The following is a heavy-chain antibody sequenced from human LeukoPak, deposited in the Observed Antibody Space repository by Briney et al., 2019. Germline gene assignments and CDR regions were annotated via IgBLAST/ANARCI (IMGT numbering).Heavy chain of an antibody. J-gene: IGHJ4*02. CDR1: GYSFTSYW. CDR2: IYTGDSNT. D-gene: IGHD2-2*01. Sequence: GESLKISCKGSGYSFTSYWIGWVRQRPGKGLEWMGIIYTGDSNTRYSPSFQGQVTISADKSISTAYLQWSSLKASDTAMYYCARLRGPYCSSTSCYPDYWDQGTLVTVSS. CDR3: ARLRGPYCSSTSCYPDY. V-gene: IGHV5-51*01.